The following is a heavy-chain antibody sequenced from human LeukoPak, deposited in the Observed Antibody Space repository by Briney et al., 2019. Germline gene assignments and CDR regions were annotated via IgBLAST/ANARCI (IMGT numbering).Heavy chain of an antibody. Sequence: GRSLRLSCEASGFSFDDYAMHWVRQAPGKGLEWVAGISRNSYNIAYGDSVKGRFTISRDNAKNSLYLQMNSLRAEDTAVYYCARGYARLSDSYWGQGTLVTVSS. D-gene: IGHD5/OR15-5a*01. CDR1: GFSFDDYA. CDR3: ARGYARLSDSY. J-gene: IGHJ4*02. CDR2: ISRNSYNI. V-gene: IGHV3-9*01.